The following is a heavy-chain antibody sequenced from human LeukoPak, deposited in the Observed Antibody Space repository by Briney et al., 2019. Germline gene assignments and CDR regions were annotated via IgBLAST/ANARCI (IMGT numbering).Heavy chain of an antibody. D-gene: IGHD5-18*01. Sequence: SETLFLTCTVSGGSISSYYWSWIRQPAGKGLEWIGRIYTSGSTNYKSSLKSRVTISVDTSKNQFSLKLSSVTAADTAVYYCARTTEGGYSYGYFYYYYMDVWGKGTTVTISS. V-gene: IGHV4-4*07. J-gene: IGHJ6*03. CDR1: GGSISSYY. CDR3: ARTTEGGYSYGYFYYYYMDV. CDR2: IYTSGST.